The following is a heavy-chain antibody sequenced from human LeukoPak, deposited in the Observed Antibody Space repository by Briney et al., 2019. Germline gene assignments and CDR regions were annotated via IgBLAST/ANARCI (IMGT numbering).Heavy chain of an antibody. J-gene: IGHJ4*02. CDR1: GLTFSRYS. D-gene: IGHD3-3*01. CDR2: ISTSSSYI. V-gene: IGHV3-21*01. CDR3: ARYLTGYDFWSGYSNPKYYFDY. Sequence: GGSLRLSCAASGLTFSRYSMNWVRQAPGKGLEWVSSISTSSSYIYYADSVKGRFTISRDNAKNSLYLQMNSLRAEDTAVYYCARYLTGYDFWSGYSNPKYYFDYWGQGTLVTVSS.